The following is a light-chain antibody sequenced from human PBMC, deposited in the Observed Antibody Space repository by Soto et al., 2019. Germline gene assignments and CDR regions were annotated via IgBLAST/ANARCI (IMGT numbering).Light chain of an antibody. Sequence: SYELTQPPSVSVSRRQTASITCSGDKLGDKYACWYQQKPGQSPVLVIYQDSKRPSGIPERFSGSNSGNTATLTISETQTMDEADYYCQAWDSSTGHVFGTGTKLTVL. CDR3: QAWDSSTGHV. CDR1: KLGDKY. V-gene: IGLV3-1*01. CDR2: QDS. J-gene: IGLJ1*01.